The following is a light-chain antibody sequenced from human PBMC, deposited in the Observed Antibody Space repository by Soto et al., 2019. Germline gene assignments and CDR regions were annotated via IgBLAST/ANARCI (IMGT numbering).Light chain of an antibody. V-gene: IGKV3-11*01. J-gene: IGKJ1*01. CDR1: ESVSNS. CDR3: QQRSNWPPWT. CDR2: DAS. Sequence: ETVLTQSPATLPLSPGERATLSCRVSESVSNSLAWYQHKPGQAPRLLIYDASNRATGIPARFSGSGSGTDFTLTISSLEPEDFAVFYCQQRSNWPPWTFGQGTKVDIK.